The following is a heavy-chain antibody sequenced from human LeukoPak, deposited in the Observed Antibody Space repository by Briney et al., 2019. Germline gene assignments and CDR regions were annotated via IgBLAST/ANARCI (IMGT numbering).Heavy chain of an antibody. J-gene: IGHJ4*02. V-gene: IGHV3-23*01. Sequence: GGSLRVSCAASGFTFSDYYMTWVRQAPGEGLQWVSGISGSGTSAYYADSVRGRFTISRDNSKNTLYLQMNSLRAEDTAVYYCAKEKGDSSSWTNFDYWGQGTLVTVSS. CDR3: AKEKGDSSSWTNFDY. CDR2: ISGSGTSA. D-gene: IGHD6-13*01. CDR1: GFTFSDYY.